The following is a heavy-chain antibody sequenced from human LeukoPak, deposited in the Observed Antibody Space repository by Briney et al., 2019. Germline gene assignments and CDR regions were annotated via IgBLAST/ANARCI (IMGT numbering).Heavy chain of an antibody. CDR3: ACRTFSRPWFDP. CDR1: AYIFSIYW. CDR2: ISPSYTRF. J-gene: IGHJ5*02. V-gene: IGHV5-51*01. Sequence: GESLKISCQGSAYIFSIYWVGWVRQMQGRGLEWMVSISPSYTRFTYTPSFRCQVTSSDDKNIRTAYLQLSSLKATDTAMYYCACRTFSRPWFDPWGQGTLVTVSS. D-gene: IGHD1-14*01.